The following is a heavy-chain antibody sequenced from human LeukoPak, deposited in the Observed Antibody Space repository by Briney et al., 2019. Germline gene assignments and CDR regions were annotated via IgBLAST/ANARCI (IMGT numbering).Heavy chain of an antibody. Sequence: SQTLPLTCAISGDSVSSNSAAWTWIRQSPSRGLEWLGRTYYRSKWYNDYAVSVKSRITINPDTSKNQFSLQLNSVTPEDTAVYYCARSVGTVVVPAAMTYGMDVWGQGTTVTVSS. V-gene: IGHV6-1*01. CDR1: GDSVSSNSAA. CDR3: ARSVGTVVVPAAMTYGMDV. J-gene: IGHJ6*02. CDR2: TYYRSKWYN. D-gene: IGHD2-2*01.